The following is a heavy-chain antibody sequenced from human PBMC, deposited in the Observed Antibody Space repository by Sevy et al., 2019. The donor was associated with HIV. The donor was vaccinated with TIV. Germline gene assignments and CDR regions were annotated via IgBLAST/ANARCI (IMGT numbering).Heavy chain of an antibody. Sequence: GESLKISCAASGFTFDTYWMQWVRQAPGQGLEWVANIRQDGNEIYYADSVKGLFTISRDNAKESLYLQMSNLRVEDTGIYYCARRYFDLWGQGTLVTDSS. CDR3: ARRYFDL. CDR2: IRQDGNEI. V-gene: IGHV3-7*01. J-gene: IGHJ4*02. CDR1: GFTFDTYW.